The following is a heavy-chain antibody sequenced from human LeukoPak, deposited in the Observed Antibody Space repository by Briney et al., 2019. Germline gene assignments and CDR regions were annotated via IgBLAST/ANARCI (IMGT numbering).Heavy chain of an antibody. Sequence: GGSVRLSCAASGFTFSSYAMSWVRQAPGKGLEWVSAISGSGGSTYYADSVKGRFTISRDNSKNTLYLQMNSLRAEDTAVYYCAKDSDYYGSGSFDYWGQGTLVTVSS. CDR3: AKDSDYYGSGSFDY. D-gene: IGHD3-10*01. J-gene: IGHJ4*02. CDR2: ISGSGGST. CDR1: GFTFSSYA. V-gene: IGHV3-23*01.